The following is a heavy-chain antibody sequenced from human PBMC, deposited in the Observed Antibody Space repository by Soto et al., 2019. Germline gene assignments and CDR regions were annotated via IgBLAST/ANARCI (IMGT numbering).Heavy chain of an antibody. CDR3: TRDMGGRGGY. CDR1: GFTFSSYW. Sequence: EVQLVESGGGLVQPGGSLRLSCAASGFTFSSYWMHWVRQAPGKGLVWVSRTNEDGSTINYADSVKGRFTISRDNAKNTLYLKMNSRRAEDTAVYYGTRDMGGRGGYWGQGTLVTVSS. D-gene: IGHD3-16*01. V-gene: IGHV3-74*01. J-gene: IGHJ4*02. CDR2: TNEDGSTI.